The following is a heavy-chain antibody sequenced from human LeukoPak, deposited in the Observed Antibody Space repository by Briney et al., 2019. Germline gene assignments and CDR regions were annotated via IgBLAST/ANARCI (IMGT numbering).Heavy chain of an antibody. CDR2: INPNNGGT. CDR1: GYTFTGYY. Sequence: ASVKVSCKASGYTFTGYYIHWVRQAPGQGLEWMGRINPNNGGTNYAQKFPGRVTLTRDTSIDTAYMELSSLRSDDTAMYYCVREITRATTYFDSWGQGTLVTVSS. J-gene: IGHJ4*02. V-gene: IGHV1-2*06. CDR3: VREITRATTYFDS. D-gene: IGHD1-26*01.